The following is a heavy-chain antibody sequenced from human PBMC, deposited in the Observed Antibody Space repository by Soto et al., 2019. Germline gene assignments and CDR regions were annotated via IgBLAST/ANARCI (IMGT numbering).Heavy chain of an antibody. CDR1: GFTFSSFA. D-gene: IGHD3-10*01. CDR2: ISFDGRDI. J-gene: IGHJ5*02. Sequence: QVQLVESGGGVVHPGTSLRLSCVTSGFTFSSFAMDWVRQAPGKGLEWVAAISFDGRDISYRESVKGRFTISRDKFKNNVYLQMNRLKPEDTAVYYCAKESLDYFDSGGFYAPAFDPWGQGTLVTVPS. V-gene: IGHV3-30*18. CDR3: AKESLDYFDSGGFYAPAFDP.